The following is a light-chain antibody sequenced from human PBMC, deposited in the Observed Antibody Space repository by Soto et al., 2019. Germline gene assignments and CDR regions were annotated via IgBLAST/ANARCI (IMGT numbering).Light chain of an antibody. CDR1: QSVRNSY. J-gene: IGKJ2*01. CDR3: QQYGDSSYT. CDR2: VVS. Sequence: EIVLTQSPVTLSLSPGERATLSCRASQSVRNSYLAWYHQKPGQAPRLLIYVVSTRATGIPDRFSGSGSGTDFTLTISRLEPEDFSVYYCQQYGDSSYTFGQGTKLEI. V-gene: IGKV3-20*01.